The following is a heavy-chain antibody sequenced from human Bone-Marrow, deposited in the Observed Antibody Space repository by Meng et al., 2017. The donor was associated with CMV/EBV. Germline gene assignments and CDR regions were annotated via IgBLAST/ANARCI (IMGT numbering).Heavy chain of an antibody. CDR2: INPSGGST. D-gene: IGHD6-13*01. J-gene: IGHJ4*02. Sequence: ASVKVSCKTSGGIFSSYAINWVRQAPGQGLEWMGIINPSGGSTSYAQKFQGRVTMTRDTSISTAYLQWSSLKASDTAMYYCARQGGRIAAAGGGDFDYWGQGTLVTVSS. V-gene: IGHV1-46*01. CDR3: ARQGGRIAAAGGGDFDY. CDR1: GGIFSSYA.